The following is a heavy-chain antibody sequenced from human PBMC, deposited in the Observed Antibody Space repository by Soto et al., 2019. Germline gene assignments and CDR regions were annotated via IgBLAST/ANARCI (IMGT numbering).Heavy chain of an antibody. CDR2: INRNSSYT. CDR1: GFTFSSYW. J-gene: IGHJ4*02. CDR3: VKEVPTSAH. Sequence: PGGSLRLSCAASGFTFSSYWMHWVRQAPGKGLVWVSRINRNSSYTNYADSVKGRFTISRDNAKNSLYLQMNSLRAEDTAVYYCVKEVPTSAHWGQGTLVTVSS. V-gene: IGHV3-11*05. D-gene: IGHD1-1*01.